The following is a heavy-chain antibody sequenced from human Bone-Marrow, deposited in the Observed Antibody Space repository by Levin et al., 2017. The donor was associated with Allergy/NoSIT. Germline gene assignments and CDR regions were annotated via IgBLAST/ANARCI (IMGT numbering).Heavy chain of an antibody. J-gene: IGHJ4*02. V-gene: IGHV4-59*01. D-gene: IGHD6-19*01. Sequence: PSETLSLTCTVSGASITSNYWIWIRQPPGKGLEWIGYIYYSGSTSYNPSLKSRVTISVEASKNQFSLKLSSVTAADTAVYFCARSPRRAVAGNYFDYWGQGTLVTVSS. CDR2: IYYSGST. CDR3: ARSPRRAVAGNYFDY. CDR1: GASITSNY.